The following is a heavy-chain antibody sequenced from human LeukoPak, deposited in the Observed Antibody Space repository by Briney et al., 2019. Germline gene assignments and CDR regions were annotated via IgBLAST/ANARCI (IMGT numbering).Heavy chain of an antibody. V-gene: IGHV3-7*01. D-gene: IGHD6-19*01. CDR3: ARVRESSDWIDAFDM. J-gene: IGHJ3*02. CDR2: IKQDGSEK. CDR1: GFTFSNYW. Sequence: GGSLRLSCAASGFTFSNYWMSWVRQAPGKGLEWLANIKQDGSEKYYVDSVKGRFTISRDNAHNSLYLQMNSLGAEDTAVYYCARVRESSDWIDAFDMWGQGTMVTVSS.